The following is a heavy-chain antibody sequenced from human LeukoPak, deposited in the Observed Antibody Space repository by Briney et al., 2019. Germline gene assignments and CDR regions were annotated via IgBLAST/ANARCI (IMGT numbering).Heavy chain of an antibody. CDR2: ISWSGDTI. V-gene: IGHV3-9*01. CDR3: AKDHSWGTKTDIVVVPAAILEDY. D-gene: IGHD2-2*02. J-gene: IGHJ4*02. CDR1: GFTFEDYA. Sequence: PGRSLILSCAGSGFTFEDYAMHWVRQAPGKGLEWVSGISWSGDTIGYADSLQGRFTISRDNAKNSLFLQMNTLRPEDTAVYYCAKDHSWGTKTDIVVVPAAILEDYWGQGTLVTVSS.